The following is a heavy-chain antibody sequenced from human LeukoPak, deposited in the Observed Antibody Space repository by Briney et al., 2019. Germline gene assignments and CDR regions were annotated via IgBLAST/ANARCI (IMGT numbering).Heavy chain of an antibody. CDR3: ARSYYNRGLDYGMDV. CDR1: GGSISSGGYY. D-gene: IGHD5-24*01. Sequence: SETLSLTCTVSGGSISSGGYYWSWIRQPPGKGLEWIGYIYYSGSTNYNPSLKSRVTISVDTSKNQFSLKLSSVTAADTAVYYCARSYYNRGLDYGMDVWGQGTTVTVSS. CDR2: IYYSGST. V-gene: IGHV4-61*08. J-gene: IGHJ6*02.